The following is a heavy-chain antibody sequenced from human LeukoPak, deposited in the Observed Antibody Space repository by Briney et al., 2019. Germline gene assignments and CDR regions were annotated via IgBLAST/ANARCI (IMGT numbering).Heavy chain of an antibody. Sequence: SETLSLTCSVYGGSFSGYYWSWIRQPPGKGLEWIGEINHSGSTKYNPSLKSRVIISEDTSKNQFSLKLSSVTAADMAMYFCATGNLGYCSGDNCPFVFDIWGQGTMVTVSS. J-gene: IGHJ3*02. D-gene: IGHD2-15*01. CDR3: ATGNLGYCSGDNCPFVFDI. CDR1: GGSFSGYY. CDR2: INHSGST. V-gene: IGHV4-34*01.